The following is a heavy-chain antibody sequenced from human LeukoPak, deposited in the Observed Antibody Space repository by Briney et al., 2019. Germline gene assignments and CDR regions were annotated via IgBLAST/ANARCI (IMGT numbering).Heavy chain of an antibody. J-gene: IGHJ4*02. Sequence: EASVKVSCKASGYTFTSYGISWVRQAPGQGLEWMGWINPYNGNTNYAQNLQGRVTMTTDTSTSTAYMELRSLRSDDTAVYYCARDSCGGGSCYLFDFWGQGTLVTVSS. D-gene: IGHD2-15*01. CDR3: ARDSCGGGSCYLFDF. CDR2: INPYNGNT. CDR1: GYTFTSYG. V-gene: IGHV1-18*01.